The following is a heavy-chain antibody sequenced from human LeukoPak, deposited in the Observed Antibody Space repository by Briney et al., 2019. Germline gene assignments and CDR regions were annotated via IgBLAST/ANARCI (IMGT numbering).Heavy chain of an antibody. CDR2: INAGNGNT. V-gene: IGHV1-3*01. Sequence: ASVKVSCKASGYTFTSYAMHWVRQAPGQRLEWMGWINAGNGNTKYSQKFQGRVTVTRDTSASTAYMELSSLRSEDTAVYYCARCGYSDGWSCDHWGQGTLVTVSS. D-gene: IGHD5-18*01. CDR1: GYTFTSYA. J-gene: IGHJ5*02. CDR3: ARCGYSDGWSCDH.